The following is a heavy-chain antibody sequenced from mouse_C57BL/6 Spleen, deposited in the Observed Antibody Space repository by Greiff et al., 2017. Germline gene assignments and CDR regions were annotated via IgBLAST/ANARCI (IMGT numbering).Heavy chain of an antibody. V-gene: IGHV2-6-1*01. Sequence: VQLVESGPGLVAPSQSLSITCTVSGFSLTSYGVHWVRQPPGKGLEWLVVIWSDGSTTYNSALKSRLSISKDNSKSQVFLKMNSLQTDDTAMYYCARHEVYYDYSYAMDYWGQGTSVTVSS. CDR2: IWSDGST. J-gene: IGHJ4*01. CDR3: ARHEVYYDYSYAMDY. CDR1: GFSLTSYG. D-gene: IGHD2-4*01.